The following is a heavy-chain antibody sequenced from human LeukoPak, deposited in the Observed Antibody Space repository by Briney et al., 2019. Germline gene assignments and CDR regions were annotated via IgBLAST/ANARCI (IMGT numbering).Heavy chain of an antibody. J-gene: IGHJ6*03. Sequence: ASVKVSCKASGYTFTRHYIHWVRQAPGQGLEWMGIINPSGGTTRYAQKFQGRVTMTRDTSTSTLYMELSSLRSEDTAVYYCARDFEDCSGGSCYSGGGYYYYMDVWGKGTTVTISS. CDR2: INPSGGTT. CDR3: ARDFEDCSGGSCYSGGGYYYYMDV. D-gene: IGHD2-15*01. CDR1: GYTFTRHY. V-gene: IGHV1-46*01.